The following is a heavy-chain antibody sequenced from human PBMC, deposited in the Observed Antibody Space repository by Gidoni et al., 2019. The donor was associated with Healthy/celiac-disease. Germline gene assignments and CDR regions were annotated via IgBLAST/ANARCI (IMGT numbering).Heavy chain of an antibody. CDR1: GFTFSSYA. D-gene: IGHD2-15*01. CDR2: ISYDGSNK. V-gene: IGHV3-30-3*01. Sequence: QVQLVESGGGVVQPGRSLRLSCAASGFTFSSYAMHWVRQAPGKGLEWVAVISYDGSNKYYADSVKGRFTISRDNSKNTLYLQMNSLRAEDTAVYYCARAGYCSGGSCYSAGGYFDYWGQGTLVTVSS. CDR3: ARAGYCSGGSCYSAGGYFDY. J-gene: IGHJ4*02.